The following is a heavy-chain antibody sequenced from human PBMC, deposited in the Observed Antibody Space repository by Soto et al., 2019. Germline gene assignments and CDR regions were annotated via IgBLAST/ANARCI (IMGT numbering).Heavy chain of an antibody. CDR1: GGYVSSGSYY. V-gene: IGHV4-4*02. J-gene: IGHJ6*02. D-gene: IGHD2-2*01. CDR3: ARDPLRYQLLKAYYYYGMDV. Sequence: SATLSLTCTVSGGYVSSGSYYWSWVRQPPGKGLEWIGEIYHSGSTNYNPSLRSRVTISVDKSKNQFSLKLSSVTAADTAVYYCARDPLRYQLLKAYYYYGMDVWGQGTTVTVSS. CDR2: IYHSGST.